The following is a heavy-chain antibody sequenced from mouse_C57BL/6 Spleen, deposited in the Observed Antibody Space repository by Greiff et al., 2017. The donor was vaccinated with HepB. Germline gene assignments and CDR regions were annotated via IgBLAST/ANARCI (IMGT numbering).Heavy chain of an antibody. J-gene: IGHJ2*01. Sequence: EVMLVESGGGLVQPGGSMKLSCVASGFTFSNYWMNWVRQSPEKGLEWVAQIRLKSDNYATHYAESVKGRFTISRDDSKSSVYLQMNNLRAEDTGIYYCTGRGTSYFDYWGQGTTLTVSS. V-gene: IGHV6-3*01. CDR3: TGRGTSYFDY. CDR1: GFTFSNYW. CDR2: IRLKSDNYAT. D-gene: IGHD4-1*01.